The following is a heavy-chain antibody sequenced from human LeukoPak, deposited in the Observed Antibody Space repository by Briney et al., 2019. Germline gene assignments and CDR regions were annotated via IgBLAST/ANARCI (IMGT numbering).Heavy chain of an antibody. CDR2: INPVDSET. V-gene: IGHV5-51*01. D-gene: IGHD2-2*01. J-gene: IGHJ4*02. CDR3: ARQGSSTTSWQTIDY. CDR1: GYRFTGHW. Sequence: GESLKISCKGSGYRFTGHWIAWVRQMPGKGLECMGIINPVDSETRYSPSFQGQVTISVDKSITTASLQWSSLRASDTAMYYCARQGSSTTSWQTIDYWGQGTLVSVSS.